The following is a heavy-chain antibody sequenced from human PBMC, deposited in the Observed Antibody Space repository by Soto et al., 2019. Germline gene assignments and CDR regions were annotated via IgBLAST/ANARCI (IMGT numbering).Heavy chain of an antibody. CDR3: ARELTGYRFGPGEVY. J-gene: IGHJ4*02. D-gene: IGHD5-18*01. CDR1: GGSISSCDYY. V-gene: IGHV4-30-4*01. Sequence: SGTLSLTCTVSGGSISSCDYYWNWIRQPPGKGLEWIGYIYFSGSTYYNPSLKSRVIISLDTSKNQFSLKLSSVTAADTAVYYCARELTGYRFGPGEVYWGQGTQVTVSS. CDR2: IYFSGST.